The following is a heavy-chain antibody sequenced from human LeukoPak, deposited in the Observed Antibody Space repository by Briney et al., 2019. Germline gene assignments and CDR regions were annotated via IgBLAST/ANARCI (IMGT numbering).Heavy chain of an antibody. CDR3: ARTRYYYGSRSYGAPYYFDY. J-gene: IGHJ4*02. Sequence: PSETLSLTCIVSGGFISSYYWSWIRQPAGKGLEWIGSIYYSGSTYYNPSLKNRLTISVDTSKNQFSLKLSSVTAADTAVYYCARTRYYYGSRSYGAPYYFDYWGQGTLVTVSS. CDR1: GGFISSYY. CDR2: IYYSGST. V-gene: IGHV4-59*05. D-gene: IGHD3-10*01.